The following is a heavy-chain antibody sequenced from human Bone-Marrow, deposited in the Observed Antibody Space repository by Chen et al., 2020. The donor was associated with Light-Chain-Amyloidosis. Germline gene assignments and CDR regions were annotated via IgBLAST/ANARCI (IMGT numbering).Heavy chain of an antibody. Sequence: EVQLVESGGGLVQPGESLRLSCAASGISFSNNWMSWVRQAPGKGLEWVAKVQGDGSDKYYVDSVKGRFTISRDNAKNSLYLQMNSLGAEDTAVYYCTTEYLGAYDYWGQGTLLTVSS. CDR3: TTEYLGAYDY. CDR2: VQGDGSDK. J-gene: IGHJ4*02. CDR1: GISFSNNW. V-gene: IGHV3-7*05. D-gene: IGHD3-16*01.